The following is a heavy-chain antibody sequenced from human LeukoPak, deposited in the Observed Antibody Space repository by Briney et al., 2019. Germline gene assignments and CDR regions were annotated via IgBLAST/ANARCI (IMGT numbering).Heavy chain of an antibody. CDR1: GGSINSYY. V-gene: IGHV4-4*07. D-gene: IGHD4-17*01. J-gene: IGHJ4*02. CDR2: INSSGST. Sequence: PSETLSLTCTVSGGSINSYYMSWIRQPPGKGLEWIGHINSSGSTNYNPSLKNRVTISVDTSNKNFSLKLNSVTAADTAVYYFARDSPTVATNDYWGQGTLVTVSS. CDR3: ARDSPTVATNDY.